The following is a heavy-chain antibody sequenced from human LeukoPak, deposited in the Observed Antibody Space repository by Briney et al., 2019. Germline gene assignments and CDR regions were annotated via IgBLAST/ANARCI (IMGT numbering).Heavy chain of an antibody. CDR1: GGSISSYY. J-gene: IGHJ6*03. D-gene: IGHD5-18*01. Sequence: SETLSLTCTVSGGSISSYYWSWIRQPPGKGLEWIGYIYYSGSTHYNPSLKSRVTISVDTSKNQFSLKLSSVTAADTAVYYCARTEESGYSYRYFGYYYYMDVWGKGTTVTVSS. CDR3: ARTEESGYSYRYFGYYYYMDV. V-gene: IGHV4-59*01. CDR2: IYYSGST.